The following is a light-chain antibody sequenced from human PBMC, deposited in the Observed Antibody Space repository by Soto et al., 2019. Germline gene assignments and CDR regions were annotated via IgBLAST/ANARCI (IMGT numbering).Light chain of an antibody. V-gene: IGKV4-1*01. CDR2: WAS. CDR3: QQDDTFPWT. Sequence: DIVMTQSPDSLAVSLGERATINCKSSQSIFYISNNKNYLAWYQQKPGQPPKLLIYWASTRASGVPDRFIGSGSGRDFALTVSSLQPEDFATYYCQQDDTFPWTLGQGT. CDR1: QSIFYISNNKNY. J-gene: IGKJ1*01.